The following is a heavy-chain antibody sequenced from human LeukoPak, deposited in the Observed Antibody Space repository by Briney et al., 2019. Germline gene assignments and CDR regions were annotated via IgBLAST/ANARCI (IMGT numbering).Heavy chain of an antibody. CDR1: GFTFSNYG. Sequence: PGGSLRLSCAASGFTFSNYGMHWVRQAPGKGLEWVAVIWYDGNNKYYADSVKGRFTISRDNSNNTLYLQMNSLRAEDTAVYYCAKLGDYGDYDLGGYYFDYWGQGTLVTVSS. V-gene: IGHV3-30*02. CDR3: AKLGDYGDYDLGGYYFDY. CDR2: IWYDGNNK. D-gene: IGHD4-17*01. J-gene: IGHJ4*02.